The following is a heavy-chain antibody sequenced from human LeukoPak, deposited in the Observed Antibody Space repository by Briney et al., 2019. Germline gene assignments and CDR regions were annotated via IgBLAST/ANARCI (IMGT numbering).Heavy chain of an antibody. V-gene: IGHV1-2*02. D-gene: IGHD3-10*01. J-gene: IGHJ4*02. Sequence: ASVKVSCKASGYTFTGYYMHWVRQAPGQGLEWMGWINPNSGGTNYAQKFQGRVTMTRDTSISTAYMELSRLRSDDTAVYYCARDQGTYYYGSGSYVEDYWGQGTLVTVSS. CDR2: INPNSGGT. CDR1: GYTFTGYY. CDR3: ARDQGTYYYGSGSYVEDY.